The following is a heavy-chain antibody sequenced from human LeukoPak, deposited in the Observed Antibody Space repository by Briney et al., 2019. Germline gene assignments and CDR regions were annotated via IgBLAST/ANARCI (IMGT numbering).Heavy chain of an antibody. CDR3: ARSATHRLEWTARSVWLPLDY. V-gene: IGHV1-18*01. J-gene: IGHJ4*02. D-gene: IGHD5-18*01. Sequence: GASVKVSCKASGYTFSNYGLSWVRQAPGQGLEWMGRISAYNGNTNYVQKFQGRVTMTTDTSTNTAYMELRSLRSDDTAVYYCARSATHRLEWTARSVWLPLDYWGQGTLVTVSS. CDR1: GYTFSNYG. CDR2: ISAYNGNT.